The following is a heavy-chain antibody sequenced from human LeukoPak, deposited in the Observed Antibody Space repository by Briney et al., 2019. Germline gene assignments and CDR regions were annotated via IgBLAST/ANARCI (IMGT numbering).Heavy chain of an antibody. V-gene: IGHV3-23*01. J-gene: IGHJ1*01. CDR1: GFTFSSYA. Sequence: GGSLRLSCAASGFTFSSYAMSWVRQAPGKGLEWVSALVGSGDSTYYADSVQGRFTISRDNSKNTLYLQMNSLNTEDTAVYYCTRVLIGYCITTSCYAGDFWGQGTLVIVSS. CDR3: TRVLIGYCITTSCYAGDF. CDR2: LVGSGDST. D-gene: IGHD2-2*01.